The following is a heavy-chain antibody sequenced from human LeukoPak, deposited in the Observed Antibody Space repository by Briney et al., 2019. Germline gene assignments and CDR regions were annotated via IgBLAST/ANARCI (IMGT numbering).Heavy chain of an antibody. CDR2: INHSGST. CDR3: ATDRGYNWNDQRFDP. J-gene: IGHJ5*02. D-gene: IGHD1-1*01. CDR1: GVSFSGYY. Sequence: SETLSLTCAVYGVSFSGYYWSWIRQPPGKGLEWIGEINHSGSTNYNPSLKSRVTISVDTSKNQFSLKLSSVTAADTAVYYCATDRGYNWNDQRFDPWGQGTLVTVSS. V-gene: IGHV4-34*01.